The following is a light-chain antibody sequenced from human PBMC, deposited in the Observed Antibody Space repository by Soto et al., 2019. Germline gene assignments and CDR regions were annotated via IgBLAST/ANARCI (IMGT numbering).Light chain of an antibody. CDR3: QSYDSSLCGHVI. J-gene: IGLJ2*01. CDR2: ADS. V-gene: IGLV1-40*01. Sequence: SVLTQPPSVSGAPGQRVAISCTGSNSNIGAGYDVHWYQQLPGAVPKLLIYADSYRPSGVSDRFSGSKSGTSASLAITGLQAEDEADYYCQSYDSSLCGHVIFGGGTKLTVL. CDR1: NSNIGAGYD.